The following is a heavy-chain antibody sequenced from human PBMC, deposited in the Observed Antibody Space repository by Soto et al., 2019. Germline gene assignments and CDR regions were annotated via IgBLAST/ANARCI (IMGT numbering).Heavy chain of an antibody. Sequence: PGGSLRLSCAASGFIFSTYAMNWVRQAPGKGLEWVSAIGSSGGSTYYAESVGGRFTISRDNSIKTLYLQMSSLRTEDTAVYYCAHPRGFGVFDAVDIWGQGTMVTVSS. CDR2: IGSSGGST. CDR1: GFIFSTYA. V-gene: IGHV3-23*01. D-gene: IGHD3-10*01. CDR3: AHPRGFGVFDAVDI. J-gene: IGHJ3*02.